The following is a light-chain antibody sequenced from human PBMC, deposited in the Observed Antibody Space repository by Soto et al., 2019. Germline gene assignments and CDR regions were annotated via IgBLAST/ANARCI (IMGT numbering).Light chain of an antibody. CDR3: QQSYSMPIN. CDR2: SVS. Sequence: DLQMTQSPSSLSASVGAKVTITCRASQIINRYLSWYQQKPGSAPKLLLYSVSVLGSGVPARFSGSGSGTDFILTITSLQPEDFATYYCQQSYSMPINCGQGTLLDIK. V-gene: IGKV1-39*01. CDR1: QIINRY. J-gene: IGKJ5*01.